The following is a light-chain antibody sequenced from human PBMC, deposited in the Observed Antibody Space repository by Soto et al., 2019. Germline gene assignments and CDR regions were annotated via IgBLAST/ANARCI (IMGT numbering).Light chain of an antibody. V-gene: IGKV3-20*01. Sequence: EIVLTQSPGTLSLSPGDRATLSCRASQSVTGSFLAWYQQKPGQAPRLLMYGASSRATGIPDRFSGSGSGTDFTLTISRLEPEDFAVYYCQQYGSSPRTFGQGTNVDI. CDR1: QSVTGSF. CDR2: GAS. J-gene: IGKJ1*01. CDR3: QQYGSSPRT.